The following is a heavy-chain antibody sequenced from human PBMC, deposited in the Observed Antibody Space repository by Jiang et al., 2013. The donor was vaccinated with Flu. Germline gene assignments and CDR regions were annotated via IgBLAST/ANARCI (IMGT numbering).Heavy chain of an antibody. CDR3: ARLAPSKRWLDY. CDR1: GGSFSGYY. D-gene: IGHD4-23*01. Sequence: LLKPSETLSLTCAVYGGSFSGYYWSWIRQPPGKGLEWIGEINHSGSTNYNPSLKSRVTISVDTSKNQFSLKLSSVTAADTAVYYCARLAPSKRWLDYWGQGTLVTVSS. V-gene: IGHV4-34*01. CDR2: INHSGST. J-gene: IGHJ4*02.